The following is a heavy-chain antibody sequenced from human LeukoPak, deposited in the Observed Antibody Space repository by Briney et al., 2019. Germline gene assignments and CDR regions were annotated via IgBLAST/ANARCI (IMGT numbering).Heavy chain of an antibody. CDR1: GGSISSGSYY. CDR2: IYTSGST. D-gene: IGHD1-7*01. CDR3: AREGKSGWNYNLNYFDY. Sequence: SETLSLTCTVAGGSISSGSYYWSWIRQPAGKGLEWIGRIYTSGSTNYNPSLKSRVTISVDTSKNQFSLKLSSVTAADTAVYYCAREGKSGWNYNLNYFDYWGQGTLVTVSS. V-gene: IGHV4-61*02. J-gene: IGHJ4*02.